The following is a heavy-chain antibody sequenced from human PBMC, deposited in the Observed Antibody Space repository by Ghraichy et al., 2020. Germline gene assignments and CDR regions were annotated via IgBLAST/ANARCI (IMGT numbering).Heavy chain of an antibody. D-gene: IGHD2-21*02. Sequence: GESLNISCAASGFTFTNSWMHWVRQVPGKGLVWVSHIYSDGGIINYVDSVKGRFSIFTDNVKNTLYLQMNSLRVEDSAVYYCARGGDSALEDWGQGTLVTVSS. V-gene: IGHV3-74*01. CDR3: ARGGDSALED. J-gene: IGHJ4*02. CDR2: IYSDGGII. CDR1: GFTFTNSW.